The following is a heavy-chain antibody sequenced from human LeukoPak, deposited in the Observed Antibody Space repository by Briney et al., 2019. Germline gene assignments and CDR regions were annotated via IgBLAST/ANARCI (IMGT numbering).Heavy chain of an antibody. D-gene: IGHD5-24*01. CDR3: AEGVEMATRYYYYYGMDV. Sequence: GRSLRLSCAASGFTFGSFAMTWARQAPGKGLEWVSSLGDDGTGTYYAVSVKGRFTISRDNSKNTLYLQMNSLRAEDTAVYYCAEGVEMATRYYYYYGMDVWGQGTTVTVSS. CDR1: GFTFGSFA. J-gene: IGHJ6*02. V-gene: IGHV3-23*01. CDR2: LGDDGTGT.